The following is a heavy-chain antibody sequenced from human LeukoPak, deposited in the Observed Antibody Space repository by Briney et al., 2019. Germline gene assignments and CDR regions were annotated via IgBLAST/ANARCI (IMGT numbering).Heavy chain of an antibody. V-gene: IGHV6-1*01. CDR3: ARDYYGAGSYGSVDF. Sequence: SQTLSLTCALSGDNISSNDATWNWIRQSPSRGLEWLGRTYYRTKWFTDYAISVRSRITINSDSSRNQFSLQLSSVTPEDTAVYYCARDYYGAGSYGSVDFWGQGTLVTVSS. CDR2: TYYRTKWFT. D-gene: IGHD3-10*01. CDR1: GDNISSNDAT. J-gene: IGHJ4*02.